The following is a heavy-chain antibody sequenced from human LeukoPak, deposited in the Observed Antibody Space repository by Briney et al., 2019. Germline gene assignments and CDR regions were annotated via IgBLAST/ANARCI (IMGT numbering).Heavy chain of an antibody. Sequence: PWGSLRLSCAASGCIINNYEMNWVRQAPGKGLEWVSYISSTGSTIFYPASVKGRFTISRDNAKNSLYLQMNSLRVEDTAVYYCARDQEQWLSFWHFDYWGQGTLVTVSS. CDR3: ARDQEQWLSFWHFDY. CDR1: GCIINNYE. V-gene: IGHV3-48*03. J-gene: IGHJ4*02. CDR2: ISSTGSTI. D-gene: IGHD6-19*01.